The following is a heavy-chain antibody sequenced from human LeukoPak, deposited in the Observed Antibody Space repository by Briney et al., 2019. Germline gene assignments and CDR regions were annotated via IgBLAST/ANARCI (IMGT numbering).Heavy chain of an antibody. D-gene: IGHD2-2*01. J-gene: IGHJ4*02. V-gene: IGHV3-7*01. CDR1: GFTFSSYS. CDR3: ASEYCTSISCAKLGY. CDR2: INQHGTEK. Sequence: RPGGSLRLSCAASGFTFSSYSMNWVRQAPGKGLEWVANINQHGTEKYYVDSVKGRFTISRDNAQNSLYLQMSSLRAEDTAVYYCASEYCTSISCAKLGYWGQGALVTVSS.